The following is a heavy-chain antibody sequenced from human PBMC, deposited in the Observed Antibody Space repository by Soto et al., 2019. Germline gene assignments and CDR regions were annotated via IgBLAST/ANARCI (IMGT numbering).Heavy chain of an antibody. J-gene: IGHJ3*02. D-gene: IGHD2-8*02. CDR1: GGSISSGGYY. V-gene: IGHV4-31*03. CDR3: ATTRIRGTVYAFDI. Sequence: TLSLTCTVSGGSISSGGYYWSWIRQHPGKGLEWIGYTYYSGSTYYNPSLKSRVTISVDTSKNQFSLKLSSVTAADTAVYYCATTRIRGTVYAFDIWGQGTMVTVSS. CDR2: TYYSGST.